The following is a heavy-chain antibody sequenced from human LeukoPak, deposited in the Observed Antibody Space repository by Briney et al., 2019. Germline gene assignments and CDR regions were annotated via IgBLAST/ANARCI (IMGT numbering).Heavy chain of an antibody. CDR2: INPDSGGT. V-gene: IGHV1-2*02. D-gene: IGHD3-22*01. J-gene: IGHJ4*02. CDR1: GYTFTGYY. CDR3: ARVDDRGHYYDSSGPRKLFDY. Sequence: ASVKVSCKASGYTFTGYYMHWVRQAPGHGLEWMGWINPDSGGTNYAQKFQGRVTMTRDTSISTAYMELSRLRSDDTAVYYCARVDDRGHYYDSSGPRKLFDYWGQGTLVTVSS.